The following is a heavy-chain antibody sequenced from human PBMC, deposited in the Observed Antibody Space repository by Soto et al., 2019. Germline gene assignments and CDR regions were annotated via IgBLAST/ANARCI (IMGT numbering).Heavy chain of an antibody. D-gene: IGHD3-10*01. J-gene: IGHJ3*01. CDR2: ISYSGST. CDR3: ARSLQWDGFDP. CDR1: AGSISTINYY. V-gene: IGHV4-31*03. Sequence: QVQLQESGPGLVRPSQTLSLTCTVSAGSISTINYYWSWIRQHPEKGLEWIGYISYSGSTFYHSSLKSRVTISLDTSKKQFSLTLTSVTAADTAVYYCARSLQWDGFDPWGQGTMVTVSS.